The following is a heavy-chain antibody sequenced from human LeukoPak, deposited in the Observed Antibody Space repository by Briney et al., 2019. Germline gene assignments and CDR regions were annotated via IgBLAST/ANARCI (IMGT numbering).Heavy chain of an antibody. CDR2: TYYRSKWHN. CDR1: GDSVSSNSAA. D-gene: IGHD6-6*01. J-gene: IGHJ6*03. CDR3: ARAGGLYSSSSNYYYYMDV. Sequence: SQTLSLTCAISGDSVSSNSAAWNWIRQSPSRGLEWLGRTYYRSKWHNDYAVSVKSRITINPDTSKNQFSLQLNSVTPEDTAVYYCARAGGLYSSSSNYYYYMDVWGKGTTVTVSS. V-gene: IGHV6-1*01.